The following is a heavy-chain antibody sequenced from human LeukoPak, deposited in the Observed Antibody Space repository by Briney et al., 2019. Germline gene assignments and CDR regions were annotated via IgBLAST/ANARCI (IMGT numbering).Heavy chain of an antibody. V-gene: IGHV3-23*01. CDR2: ISGSGGST. Sequence: PGGSLRLSCAASGFTFSSYAMSWVRQAPGKGLEWVSAISGSGGSTYYADSVKGRFTISRDNSKSTLYLQMNSLRAEDTAVYYCAKRGLDYYDSSGYDGYWGQGTLVTVSS. D-gene: IGHD3-22*01. CDR3: AKRGLDYYDSSGYDGY. J-gene: IGHJ4*02. CDR1: GFTFSSYA.